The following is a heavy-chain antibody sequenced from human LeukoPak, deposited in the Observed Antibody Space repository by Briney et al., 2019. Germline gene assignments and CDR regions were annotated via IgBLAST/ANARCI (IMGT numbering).Heavy chain of an antibody. CDR1: GFTFSTYS. CDR2: ISSGSSYI. Sequence: GGSLRLSCAASGFTFSTYSMNWVRQAPGKGLEWVSSISSGSSYIYYADSVKGRFTISRDNAKNSLSLQMNSLRAEDTAVYYCARSLRGYCSSTSCYPGYWGQGTLVTVSS. D-gene: IGHD2-2*03. CDR3: ARSLRGYCSSTSCYPGY. V-gene: IGHV3-21*01. J-gene: IGHJ4*02.